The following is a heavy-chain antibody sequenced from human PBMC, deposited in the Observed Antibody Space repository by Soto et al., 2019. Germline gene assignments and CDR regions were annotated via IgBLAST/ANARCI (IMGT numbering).Heavy chain of an antibody. Sequence: ASVKVSCKASGYTFTSYGISWVRQAPGQGLEWMGWISAYNGNTNYAQKLQGRVTMTTDTSTSTAYMELRSLRSDDTAVYYCARATPGYSSSWFPYYYYGMDVWGQGTTVTVSS. V-gene: IGHV1-18*01. CDR2: ISAYNGNT. J-gene: IGHJ6*02. D-gene: IGHD6-13*01. CDR1: GYTFTSYG. CDR3: ARATPGYSSSWFPYYYYGMDV.